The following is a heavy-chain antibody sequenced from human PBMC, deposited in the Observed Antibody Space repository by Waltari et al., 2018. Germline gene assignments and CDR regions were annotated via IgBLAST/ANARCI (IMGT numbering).Heavy chain of an antibody. D-gene: IGHD1-26*01. CDR3: AGGPKWVNY. Sequence: EVQLVESGGGLVQPGGSRRLSRAASGVTFLSPWMKWVRQAPGKGPEWVANIKADGSEQYYADSVKGRFTISRDNAENSLYLQMDSLTLEDTAVYYCAGGPKWVNYWGQGTLVTVSS. CDR1: GVTFLSPW. CDR2: IKADGSEQ. V-gene: IGHV3-7*04. J-gene: IGHJ4*02.